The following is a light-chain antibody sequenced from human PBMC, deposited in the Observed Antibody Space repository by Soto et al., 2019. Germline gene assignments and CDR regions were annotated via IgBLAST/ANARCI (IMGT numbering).Light chain of an antibody. CDR1: QTVSNNY. Sequence: DIVLTQSPGTLSLSPGERATISCRASQTVSNNYLAWYQQKPGQAPRLLIYGASSRATGIPDRFSGSGSGTDFTLTIGRLEPEDFAVYYCQRYDSSSWTFGQGTKVEIK. CDR2: GAS. J-gene: IGKJ1*01. CDR3: QRYDSSSWT. V-gene: IGKV3-20*01.